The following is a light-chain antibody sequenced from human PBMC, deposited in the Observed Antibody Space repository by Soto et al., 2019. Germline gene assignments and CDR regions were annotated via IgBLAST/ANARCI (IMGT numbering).Light chain of an antibody. Sequence: QSVLTQPPSVSGAPGQRVTMSGTGSRSNIGAGYNVHWYQQLPGTAPKLLIWGNSNRPSGVPDRFSGSKSGTSASLAITGLQAEDEADYYCQSYDSSLSGWVFGGETKLTVL. CDR3: QSYDSSLSGWV. CDR2: GNS. V-gene: IGLV1-40*01. CDR1: RSNIGAGYN. J-gene: IGLJ3*02.